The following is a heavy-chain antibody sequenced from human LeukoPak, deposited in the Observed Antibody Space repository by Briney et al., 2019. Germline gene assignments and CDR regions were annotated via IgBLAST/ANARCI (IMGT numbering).Heavy chain of an antibody. CDR3: ARDRGMDSSGYYYYDY. Sequence: TGGSLRLSCAASGFTFSSYSMNWVRQAPGKGLEWVSSISSSSSYIYYADSVKGRFTISRDNAKNSLYLQMNSLRAEDTAAYYCARDRGMDSSGYYYYDYWGQGPLVTVSS. J-gene: IGHJ4*02. V-gene: IGHV3-21*01. CDR2: ISSSSSYI. CDR1: GFTFSSYS. D-gene: IGHD3-22*01.